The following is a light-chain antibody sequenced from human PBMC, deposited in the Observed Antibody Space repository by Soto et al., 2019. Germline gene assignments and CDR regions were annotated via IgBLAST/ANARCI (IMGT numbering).Light chain of an antibody. J-gene: IGKJ2*01. CDR3: QQYDRFPYT. CDR1: QSISNW. V-gene: IGKV1-5*03. Sequence: DIKMTQSPSTLSASVGDTVTITCRASQSISNWLAWYQQKPGQAPKLLIHKASTLESGVPSRFSGSGSGTEFTLTISRLQPDDFATFYCQQYDRFPYTFGQGTKLEIK. CDR2: KAS.